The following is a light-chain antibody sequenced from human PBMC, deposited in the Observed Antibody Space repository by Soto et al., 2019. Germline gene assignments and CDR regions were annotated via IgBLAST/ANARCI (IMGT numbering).Light chain of an antibody. CDR1: QSVSSSY. J-gene: IGKJ1*01. V-gene: IGKV3-20*01. CDR2: GAS. Sequence: EIVFTQSPGTLSFSPGERATLSCRASQSVSSSYLAWYQQKPGQAPRLLIYGASSRATGIPDRFSGSGSGTDLTLTISRLEPEDFAVYYCQQYGSSPGTFGQGTKVDIK. CDR3: QQYGSSPGT.